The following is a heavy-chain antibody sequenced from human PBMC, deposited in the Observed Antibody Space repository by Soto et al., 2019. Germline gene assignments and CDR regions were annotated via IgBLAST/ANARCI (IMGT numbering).Heavy chain of an antibody. V-gene: IGHV4-30-4*01. J-gene: IGHJ5*02. D-gene: IGHD6-6*01. CDR3: ARERPDGARLDP. CDR2: IYHSGST. CDR1: CGSISSGDYY. Sequence: QVQLQESGPGLVKPSQTLSLTCTVSCGSISSGDYYWSWIRQPPGKGLEWILYIYHSGSTYYNPSLKGRVTISVDTSKNKFSLKLSSVTAADTAVYYWARERPDGARLDPWGQGTLVTVSS.